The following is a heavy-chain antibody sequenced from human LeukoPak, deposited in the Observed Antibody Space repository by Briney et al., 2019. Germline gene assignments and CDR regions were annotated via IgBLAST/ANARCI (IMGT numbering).Heavy chain of an antibody. D-gene: IGHD1-14*01. V-gene: IGHV1-2*02. J-gene: IGHJ4*02. CDR2: INPNSGGT. CDR3: ARDQERTSSFDY. Sequence: ASVKVSCKASGYTFTGYYMHWVRQAPGQGLEWMGWINPNSGGTNYAQKFQGRVTVTRDTSISTAYMELSRLRSDDTAVYYCARDQERTSSFDYWGQGTLVTVSS. CDR1: GYTFTGYY.